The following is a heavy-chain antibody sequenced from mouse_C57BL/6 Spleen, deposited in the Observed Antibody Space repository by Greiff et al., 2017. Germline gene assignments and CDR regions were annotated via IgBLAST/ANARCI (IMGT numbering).Heavy chain of an antibody. Sequence: DVQLQESGPELVKPGASVKISCKASGYSFTGYYMNWVKQSPEKSLEWIGEINPSTGGTTYTQKFKAKATLTVDKSSSTAYMQLTSLTSEDSAVYYCARSYYSNPVAYWGQGTLVTVSA. CDR1: GYSFTGYY. CDR3: ARSYYSNPVAY. CDR2: INPSTGGT. D-gene: IGHD2-5*01. V-gene: IGHV1-42*01. J-gene: IGHJ3*01.